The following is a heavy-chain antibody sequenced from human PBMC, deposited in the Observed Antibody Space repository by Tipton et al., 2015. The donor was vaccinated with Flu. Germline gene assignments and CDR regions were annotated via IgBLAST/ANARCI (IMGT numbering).Heavy chain of an antibody. V-gene: IGHV3-30*02. CDR3: ARVCCGPFDALDY. CDR2: IRYDGSKK. CDR1: GFVFSNYD. Sequence: GSLRLSCAASGFVFSNYDMHWVRQAPGKGLEWVAFIRYDGSKKDYGDSVKGRFTISRDNSKNTLYLQMNSLRVEDTAVYYCARVCCGPFDALDYWGQGTLVTVSS. D-gene: IGHD3-9*01. J-gene: IGHJ4*02.